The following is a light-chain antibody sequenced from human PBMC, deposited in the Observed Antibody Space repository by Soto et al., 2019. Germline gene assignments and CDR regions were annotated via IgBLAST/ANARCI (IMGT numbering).Light chain of an antibody. CDR2: DVS. CDR1: SSDVGGYNY. J-gene: IGLJ2*01. V-gene: IGLV2-11*01. Sequence: QSALTQPRSASGSPGQSVTISCTGTSSDVGGYNYVSWYQQHPGKAPKGMIYDVSERPSGVPDRFSGSKSGNTASLTISGLQAEDEADYYCCSNAGSYEVFGGGTKVTVL. CDR3: CSNAGSYEV.